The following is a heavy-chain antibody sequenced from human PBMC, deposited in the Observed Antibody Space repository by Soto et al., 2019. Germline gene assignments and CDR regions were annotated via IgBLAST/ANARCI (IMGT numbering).Heavy chain of an antibody. Sequence: QVQLVQSGAEVKKPGSSVKVSCKASGGTFSSYAISWVRQAPGQGLEWMGGIIPIFGTANYAQKFQGRVTMTADVSTSTAYMELSSLRSEDTAVYYCARPIYCSGGSCYSGFDYWGQGTLVTVSS. CDR2: IIPIFGTA. V-gene: IGHV1-69*12. CDR1: GGTFSSYA. J-gene: IGHJ4*02. CDR3: ARPIYCSGGSCYSGFDY. D-gene: IGHD2-15*01.